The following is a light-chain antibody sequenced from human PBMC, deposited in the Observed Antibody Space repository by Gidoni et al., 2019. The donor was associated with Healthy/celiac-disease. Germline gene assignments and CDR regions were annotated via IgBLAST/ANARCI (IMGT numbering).Light chain of an antibody. CDR3: QSYDSSLSGVV. Sequence: QSVLTQPPSVSGAPGQRGTISCTGSSSNIGAGYAVHWYQQLPGTAPKPLIYGNSNRPSGVPDRFSGSKSGTSASLAITGLQAEDEADYYCQSYDSSLSGVVFGGGTKLTVL. CDR1: SSNIGAGYA. CDR2: GNS. V-gene: IGLV1-40*01. J-gene: IGLJ2*01.